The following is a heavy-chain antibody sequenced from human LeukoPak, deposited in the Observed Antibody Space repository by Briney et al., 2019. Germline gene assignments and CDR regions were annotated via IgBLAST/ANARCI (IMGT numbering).Heavy chain of an antibody. J-gene: IGHJ5*01. CDR1: GFTFNTYA. CDR3: AKDEGYSSSWYDC. Sequence: PGGSLRLSCAASGFTFNTYAMTWVRQSPGKGLEWVSSVSGSGGSTYYADSVKGRFTISRDNSKNTLYLQMNSLRAEDTALYYCAKDEGYSSSWYDCWGQGTLVTVSS. V-gene: IGHV3-23*01. CDR2: VSGSGGST. D-gene: IGHD6-13*01.